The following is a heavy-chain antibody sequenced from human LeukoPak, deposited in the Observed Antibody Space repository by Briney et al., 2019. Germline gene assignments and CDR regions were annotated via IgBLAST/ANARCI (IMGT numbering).Heavy chain of an antibody. D-gene: IGHD4-17*01. Sequence: GGSLRPSCAASGFTFSSYEMNWVRQAPGKGLEWVSYISSSGSTIYYADSVKGRFTISRDNAKNSLYLQMNSLRAEDTAVYYCARDRTTVTNYYYSYYMVVWGKGPTLTVSS. V-gene: IGHV3-48*03. CDR3: ARDRTTVTNYYYSYYMVV. J-gene: IGHJ6*03. CDR1: GFTFSSYE. CDR2: ISSSGSTI.